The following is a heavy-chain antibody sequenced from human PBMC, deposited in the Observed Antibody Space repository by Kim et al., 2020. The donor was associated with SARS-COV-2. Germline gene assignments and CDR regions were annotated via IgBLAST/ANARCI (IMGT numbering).Heavy chain of an antibody. CDR3: ARVLVATRWFDP. V-gene: IGHV4-31*02. CDR2: MYYTGST. J-gene: IGHJ5*02. D-gene: IGHD5-12*01. Sequence: SETLSLTCTVSGDSISSGGYYWSWIRQHPGKGLEWIGYMYYTGSTYYNPSLKSRVTISVDTSNNQFSLWLNSVTAADTAFYYCARVLVATRWFDPWGPGTLVTVSS. CDR1: GDSISSGGYY.